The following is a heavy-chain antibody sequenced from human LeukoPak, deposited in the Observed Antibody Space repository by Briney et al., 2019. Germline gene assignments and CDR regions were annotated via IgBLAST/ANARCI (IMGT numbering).Heavy chain of an antibody. V-gene: IGHV3-53*05. J-gene: IGHJ4*02. D-gene: IGHD4-17*01. Sequence: GGSLRLSCAASGLSVGSNYWSWVRQAPGKGLEWVSIIYSGGSTEYADSVKGRFTISRDNSKNTLYLQMNSLRAEDTAVYYCAKDASTVTLHADYWGQGTLVTVSS. CDR2: IYSGGST. CDR1: GLSVGSNY. CDR3: AKDASTVTLHADY.